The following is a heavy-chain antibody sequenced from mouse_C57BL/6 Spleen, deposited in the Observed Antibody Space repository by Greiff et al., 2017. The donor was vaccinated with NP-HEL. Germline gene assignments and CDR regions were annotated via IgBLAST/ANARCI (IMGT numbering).Heavy chain of an antibody. D-gene: IGHD1-1*01. V-gene: IGHV1-22*01. Sequence: EVQLQESGPELVKPGASVKMSCKASGYTFTDYNMHWVKQSHGKSLEWIGYINPNNGGTSYNQKFKGKATLTVNKSSSTAYMELRSLTSEDSAVYYCARGTTVPFDYWGQGTTLTVSS. CDR3: ARGTTVPFDY. CDR1: GYTFTDYN. CDR2: INPNNGGT. J-gene: IGHJ2*01.